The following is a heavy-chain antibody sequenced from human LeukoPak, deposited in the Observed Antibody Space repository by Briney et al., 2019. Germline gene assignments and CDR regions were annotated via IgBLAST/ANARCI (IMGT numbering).Heavy chain of an antibody. D-gene: IGHD3-10*01. J-gene: IGHJ4*02. CDR1: GYSFTTYW. V-gene: IGHV5-51*01. CDR2: IIPGDSDT. Sequence: GETLKISCKGSGYSFTTYWIGWVRQMPGKGLEGMGIIIPGDSDTRYSPSFQGQVTISADKSISTAYLQWSSLKASDTAMYYCARLHGSGSYYDYFDYWGQGTLVTVSS. CDR3: ARLHGSGSYYDYFDY.